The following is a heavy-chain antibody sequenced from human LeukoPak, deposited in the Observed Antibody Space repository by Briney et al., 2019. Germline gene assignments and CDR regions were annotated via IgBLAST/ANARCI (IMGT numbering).Heavy chain of an antibody. Sequence: SSETLSLTCTVSGDSISSYYWSWIRQPPGKGLEWIGYISYSGSTNYNPSLKSRVTISVDTSKNQFSLKLSSVTAADTAVYYCANYYDSSGFDYWGQGALVTVSS. CDR3: ANYYDSSGFDY. CDR1: GDSISSYY. D-gene: IGHD3-22*01. CDR2: ISYSGST. J-gene: IGHJ4*02. V-gene: IGHV4-59*01.